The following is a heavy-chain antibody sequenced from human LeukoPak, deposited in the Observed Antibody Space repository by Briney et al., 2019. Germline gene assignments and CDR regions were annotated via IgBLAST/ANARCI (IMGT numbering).Heavy chain of an antibody. CDR3: ARQGGSRTAYYYDSSGYYFDY. CDR2: INPSGGST. J-gene: IGHJ4*02. D-gene: IGHD3-22*01. CDR1: GCTFTSYY. Sequence: ASVKVSCKASGCTFTSYYMHWVRQAPGQGLEWMGIINPSGGSTSYAQKFQGRVTMTRDMSTSTVYMELSSLRSEDTAVYYCARQGGSRTAYYYDSSGYYFDYWGQGTLVTVSS. V-gene: IGHV1-46*01.